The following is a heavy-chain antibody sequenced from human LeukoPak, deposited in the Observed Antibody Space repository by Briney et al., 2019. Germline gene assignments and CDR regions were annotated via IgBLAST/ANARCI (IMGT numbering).Heavy chain of an antibody. D-gene: IGHD6-13*01. J-gene: IGHJ6*03. Sequence: GGSLRLSCAASGFTFSSYWMSWVRQAPGKGLEWVANIKQDGSEKYYVDSVKGRFTISRDNAKNSLYLQMNSLRAEDTAVYYCARSGGYSSSWYFGDYYYYMDVWGKGTTVTVSS. V-gene: IGHV3-7*01. CDR3: ARSGGYSSSWYFGDYYYYMDV. CDR1: GFTFSSYW. CDR2: IKQDGSEK.